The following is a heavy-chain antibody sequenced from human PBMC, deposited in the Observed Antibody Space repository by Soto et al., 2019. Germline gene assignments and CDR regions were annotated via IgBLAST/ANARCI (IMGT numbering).Heavy chain of an antibody. CDR1: GFTFSSYS. Sequence: GGSLRLSCAASGFTFSSYSMNWVRQAPGKGLEWVSSISSSSYIYYADSVKGRFTISRDNAKNSLYLQMNSLRAEDTAVYYCARDMPSHCFDYWGQGTLVTVSS. D-gene: IGHD2-2*01. V-gene: IGHV3-21*01. CDR3: ARDMPSHCFDY. J-gene: IGHJ4*02. CDR2: ISSSSYI.